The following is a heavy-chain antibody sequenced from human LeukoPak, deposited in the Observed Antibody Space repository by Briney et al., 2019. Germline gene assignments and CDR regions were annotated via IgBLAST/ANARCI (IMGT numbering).Heavy chain of an antibody. V-gene: IGHV3-23*01. CDR2: ISGSGGST. CDR1: GFTSSSYA. CDR3: AKDPGRVDGQDY. J-gene: IGHJ4*02. Sequence: GGSLRLSRAASGFTSSSYAMSWVRQAPGKGLEWVSAISGSGGSTYYADSVKGRFTISRDNSKNTLYLQMNSLRAEDTAVYYCAKDPGRVDGQDYWGQGTLVTVSS. D-gene: IGHD5-24*01.